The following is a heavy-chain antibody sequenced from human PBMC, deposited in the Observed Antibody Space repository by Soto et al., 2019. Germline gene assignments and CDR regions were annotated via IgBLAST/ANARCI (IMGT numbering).Heavy chain of an antibody. J-gene: IGHJ4*02. CDR1: GFSFSHYW. CDR3: ADSWLPTSY. V-gene: IGHV3-74*01. CDR2: ISPDGRTT. Sequence: LRLSCAAAGFSFSHYWMHWVRQAPGKGLVWVSRISPDGRTTTYADSVKGRFTISRDNAKSTLYLQMNSLTVEDGAVYYCADSWLPTSYWGPGTLVTVSS. D-gene: IGHD3-10*01.